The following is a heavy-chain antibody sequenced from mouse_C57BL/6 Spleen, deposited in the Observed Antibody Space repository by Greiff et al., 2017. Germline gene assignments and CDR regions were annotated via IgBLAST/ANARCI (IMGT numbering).Heavy chain of an antibody. CDR3: ASEVYYGYDGAWFAY. CDR1: GYTFTDYN. D-gene: IGHD2-2*01. V-gene: IGHV1-22*01. CDR2: INPNNGGT. J-gene: IGHJ3*01. Sequence: EVQLQQSGPELVKPGASVKMSCKASGYTFTDYNMHWVKQSHGKSLEWIGYINPNNGGTSYNQKFKGKATLTVNKSSSTAYMELRSLTSEDSAVYYCASEVYYGYDGAWFAYWGQGTLVTVSA.